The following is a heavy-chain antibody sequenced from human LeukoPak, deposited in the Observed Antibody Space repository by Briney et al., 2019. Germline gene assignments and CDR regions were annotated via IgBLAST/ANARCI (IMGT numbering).Heavy chain of an antibody. V-gene: IGHV3-30*02. CDR2: IRYDGSDK. Sequence: GGSLRLSCAASGFIFTDYGMHWVRQAPGKGLEWLTFIRYDGSDKYYADSVKGRFTMSRDNSKNTLYLQMNSLTSEDTAVYYCAKEGTASKPSALDHWGQGILVTVSS. CDR1: GFIFTDYG. D-gene: IGHD1/OR15-1a*01. J-gene: IGHJ4*02. CDR3: AKEGTASKPSALDH.